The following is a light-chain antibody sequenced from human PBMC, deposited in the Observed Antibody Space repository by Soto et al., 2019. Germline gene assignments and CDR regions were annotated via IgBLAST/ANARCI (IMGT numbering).Light chain of an antibody. J-gene: IGKJ5*01. Sequence: EIVLTQSPGTLSLSPGERATLSCRASQSVTSGYLAWYQQQPNQAPRLLIYGASYRATDIPDRFSGGGSGTDFTLTISSLEPEDFAVYYCQHYSSSPPAITFGQGTRLELK. CDR2: GAS. CDR3: QHYSSSPPAIT. V-gene: IGKV3-20*01. CDR1: QSVTSGY.